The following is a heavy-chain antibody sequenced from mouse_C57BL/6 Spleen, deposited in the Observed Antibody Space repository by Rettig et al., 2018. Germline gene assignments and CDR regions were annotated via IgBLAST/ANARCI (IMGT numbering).Heavy chain of an antibody. D-gene: IGHD2-1*01. V-gene: IGHV1-12*01. J-gene: IGHJ4*01. CDR3: ARWDGTYYAMDY. Sequence: FKGKATLTVDKSSSTAYMQLSSLTSEDSAVYFCARWDGTYYAMDYWGQGTSVTVSS.